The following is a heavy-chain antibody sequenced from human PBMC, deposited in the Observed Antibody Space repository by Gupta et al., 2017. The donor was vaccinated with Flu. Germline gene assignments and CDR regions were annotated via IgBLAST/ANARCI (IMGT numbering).Heavy chain of an antibody. CDR3: ARRLGEGMYIMIEVGSNYLDS. CDR1: GFTFSTYA. Sequence: EVQLLESGGRLVQPGGSLRVSCVASGFTFSTYAMNWFRQAPGKGLDWVAAISGSGDRRYYADSVKGRFTISRDNSKSTLSLQMNSLRGDDTGVYYCARRLGEGMYIMIEVGSNYLDSWGQGTLVTVSS. CDR2: ISGSGDRR. D-gene: IGHD3-16*01. V-gene: IGHV3-23*01. J-gene: IGHJ4*02.